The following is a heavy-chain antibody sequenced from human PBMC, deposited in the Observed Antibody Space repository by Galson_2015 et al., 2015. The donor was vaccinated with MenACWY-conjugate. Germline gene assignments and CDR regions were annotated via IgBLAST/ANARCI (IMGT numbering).Heavy chain of an antibody. D-gene: IGHD2-15*01. CDR1: GGSISSYY. CDR2: IYYSGST. CDR3: ARGGGYCSGSSCYSHFDY. J-gene: IGHJ4*02. Sequence: SETLSLTCTVSGGSISSYYWSWTRQPPGRGLEWIGYIYYSGSTNYNPSLKSRVTISVDTSKNQFYLKLSSVTAADTAVYYCARGGGYCSGSSCYSHFDYWGQGTLVTVSS. V-gene: IGHV4-59*01.